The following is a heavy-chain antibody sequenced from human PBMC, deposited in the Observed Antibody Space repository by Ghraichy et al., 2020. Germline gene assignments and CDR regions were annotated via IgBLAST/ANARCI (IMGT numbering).Heavy chain of an antibody. CDR2: IYTSGST. D-gene: IGHD3-22*01. CDR1: GGSISSYY. V-gene: IGHV4-4*07. Sequence: SETLSLTCTVSGGSISSYYWSWIRQPAGKGLEWIGRIYTSGSTNYNPSLKSRVTMSVDTSKNQFSLKLSSVTAADTAVYYCARGGLVVITNWYFDLWGRGTLVTVSS. J-gene: IGHJ2*01. CDR3: ARGGLVVITNWYFDL.